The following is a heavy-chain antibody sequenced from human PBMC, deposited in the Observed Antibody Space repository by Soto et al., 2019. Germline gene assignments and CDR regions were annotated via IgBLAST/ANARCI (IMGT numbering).Heavy chain of an antibody. CDR1: GGTFSSYA. J-gene: IGHJ6*02. V-gene: IGHV1-69*13. CDR2: IIPIFGTA. CDR3: AINPAYGGKVNYYYGMDV. D-gene: IGHD4-17*01. Sequence: SVKVSCKASGGTFSSYAISWVRQAPGQGLEWMGGIIPIFGTANYAQKFQGRVTITADESTSTAYMELSSLRSGDTAVYYCAINPAYGGKVNYYYGMDVWGQGTTVTVSS.